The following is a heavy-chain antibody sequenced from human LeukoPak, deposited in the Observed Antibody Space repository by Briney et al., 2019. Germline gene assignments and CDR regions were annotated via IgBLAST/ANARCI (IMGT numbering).Heavy chain of an antibody. D-gene: IGHD3-22*01. V-gene: IGHV4-39*01. CDR2: IYYSGST. CDR1: GGSISSSSYY. CDR3: ARQQRITMIVVVLNWFDP. J-gene: IGHJ5*02. Sequence: PSETLSLTCTVSGGSISSSSYYWGWIRQPPGKGLEWIGSIYYSGSTYYNLSLKSRVTISVDTSKNQFSLKLSSVTAADTAVYYCARQQRITMIVVVLNWFDPWGQGTLVTVSS.